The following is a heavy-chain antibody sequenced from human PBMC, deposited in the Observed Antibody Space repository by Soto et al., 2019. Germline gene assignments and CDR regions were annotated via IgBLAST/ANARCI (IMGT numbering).Heavy chain of an antibody. Sequence: QVQLVQSGAEVKKPGSSVKVSCKASGGTFSSYAISWVRQAPGQGLEWMGGIIPIFGTANYAQKFQGRVTINADKSTSIAYMELSSLRAEDTAVYYCASDLQDPGVSGYYDAFDFWGQGTRVSVSS. D-gene: IGHD3-22*01. J-gene: IGHJ3*01. CDR1: GGTFSSYA. CDR3: ASDLQDPGVSGYYDAFDF. V-gene: IGHV1-69*06. CDR2: IIPIFGTA.